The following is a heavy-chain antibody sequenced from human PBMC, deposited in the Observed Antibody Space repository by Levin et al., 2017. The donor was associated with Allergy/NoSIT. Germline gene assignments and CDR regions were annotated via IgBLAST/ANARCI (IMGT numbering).Heavy chain of an antibody. V-gene: IGHV6-1*01. CDR2: TYYRSKWYN. CDR1: GDSVSSNSAA. D-gene: IGHD6-19*01. CDR3: ARAEPVAGIIGWNWYFDL. J-gene: IGHJ2*01. Sequence: SQTLSLTCAISGDSVSSNSAAWNWIRQSPSRGLEWLGRTYYRSKWYNDYAVSVKSRITINPDTSKNQFSLQLNSVTPEDTAVYYCARAEPVAGIIGWNWYFDLWGRGTLVTVSS.